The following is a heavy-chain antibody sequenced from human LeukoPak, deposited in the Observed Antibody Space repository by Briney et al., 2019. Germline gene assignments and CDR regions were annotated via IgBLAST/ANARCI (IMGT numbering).Heavy chain of an antibody. CDR3: AKDQLATIRGYFDY. D-gene: IGHD5-24*01. CDR2: ISGGGDFT. Sequence: GGSLRLSCAASGSTFPSYAMSWVRPPTGKGLEWDSAISGGGDFTYYADSVKGRFTISRDNSKNTLYLQMNSLRAEDTAVYYCAKDQLATIRGYFDYWGQGTLVTVSS. J-gene: IGHJ4*02. V-gene: IGHV3-23*01. CDR1: GSTFPSYA.